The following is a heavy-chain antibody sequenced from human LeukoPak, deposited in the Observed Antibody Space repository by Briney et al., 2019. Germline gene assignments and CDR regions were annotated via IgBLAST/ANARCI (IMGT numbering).Heavy chain of an antibody. V-gene: IGHV3-23*01. CDR2: ITSGGST. Sequence: GGSLRLSCAASGFTFSSYAMNWVRQSPGKGLEWVSGITSGGSTYYADSVKGRFTISRDNSKNTLFLQMNSLRADDTAVYYCAKSPGRDYFYMDVWGKGTTVTISS. CDR1: GFTFSSYA. CDR3: AKSPGRDYFYMDV. J-gene: IGHJ6*03.